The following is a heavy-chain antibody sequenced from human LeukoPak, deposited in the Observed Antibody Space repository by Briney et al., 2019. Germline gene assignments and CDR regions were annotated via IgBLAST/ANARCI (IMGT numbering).Heavy chain of an antibody. V-gene: IGHV1-8*03. CDR3: TRSVRNGHFDY. CDR1: GYTFTSYD. J-gene: IGHJ4*02. CDR2: MNPNSGNT. Sequence: GASVKVSCKASGYTFTSYDINWVRQATGQGLEWMGWMNPNSGNTGYAQKFQGRVTITRNTSISTAYMELSSLRFEDTAVYFCTRSVRNGHFDYWGQGTLVTVSS. D-gene: IGHD2-8*01.